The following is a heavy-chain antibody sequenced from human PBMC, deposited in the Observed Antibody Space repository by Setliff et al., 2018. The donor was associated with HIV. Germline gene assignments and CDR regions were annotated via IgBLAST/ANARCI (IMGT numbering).Heavy chain of an antibody. J-gene: IGHJ6*02. CDR1: DGSFSSDF. Sequence: SETLSLTCTVSDGSFSSDFWTWIRQSPGKGLEWVGQVNRDGGAHYNPSLRSRVTISVDTSKNQFSLKLTSMTAADTAVYYCARGWVRGPIISPGTYFSYGLDVWGQGTPVTVSS. CDR2: VNRDGGA. D-gene: IGHD3-10*01. CDR3: ARGWVRGPIISPGTYFSYGLDV. V-gene: IGHV4-34*01.